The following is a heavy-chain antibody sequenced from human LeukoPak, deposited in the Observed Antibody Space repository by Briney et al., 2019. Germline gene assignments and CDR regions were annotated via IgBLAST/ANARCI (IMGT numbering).Heavy chain of an antibody. CDR3: AGDRRYFDL. J-gene: IGHJ2*01. Sequence: SETLSLTCTVSGGSISSHYWSWIRQPPGKGLEWIGYIYYSGSTNYNPSLKSRVTISVDTSKNQFSLKLSSVTAADTAVYYCAGDRRYFDLWGRGTLVTVSS. V-gene: IGHV4-59*11. CDR1: GGSISSHY. CDR2: IYYSGST.